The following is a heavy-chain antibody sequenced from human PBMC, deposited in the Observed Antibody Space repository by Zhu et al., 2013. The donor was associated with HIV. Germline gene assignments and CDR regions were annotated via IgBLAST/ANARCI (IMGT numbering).Heavy chain of an antibody. D-gene: IGHD3-22*01. Sequence: QVQLVQSGPEVKKPGASVRVSCKASGYVFNAYAVSWVRQVPGQGLEWMGWVNISNGKSKYGQKFQDRVTMTTDTSTDTAYMELRSLRSDDTAIYYCARRGYYDSSGYYVWGQGTLVTVSS. J-gene: IGHJ4*02. CDR2: VNISNGKS. CDR1: GYVFNAYA. CDR3: ARRGYYDSSGYYV. V-gene: IGHV1-18*01.